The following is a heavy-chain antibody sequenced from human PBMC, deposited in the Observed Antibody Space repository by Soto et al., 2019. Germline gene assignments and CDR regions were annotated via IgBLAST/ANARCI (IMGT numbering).Heavy chain of an antibody. J-gene: IGHJ6*02. CDR1: GYTFTGYY. Sequence: QVQLVQSGAEVKKPGASVKVSCKASGYTFTGYYMHWVRQAPGQGLEWMGWINPNSGGTNYAQKFQGWVTMTRDTAISTAYMELSRLRSDDTAVYYCARNLGYYYDSSGYYHARVGYYYYCMDVWGQGTTVTVSS. V-gene: IGHV1-2*04. CDR2: INPNSGGT. D-gene: IGHD3-22*01. CDR3: ARNLGYYYDSSGYYHARVGYYYYCMDV.